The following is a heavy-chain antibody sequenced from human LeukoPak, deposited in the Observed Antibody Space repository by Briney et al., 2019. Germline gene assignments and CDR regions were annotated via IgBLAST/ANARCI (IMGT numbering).Heavy chain of an antibody. CDR1: GFSFNNFA. CDR3: ARIVDTAIDY. J-gene: IGHJ4*02. D-gene: IGHD5-18*01. Sequence: GGSLRLSCAASGFSFNNFAMHWVRQAPGKGLEWVAHISYDGSSRYNEDSVKGRFTISRDNAKNSLYLQMNSLRAEDTAVYYCARIVDTAIDYWGQGTLVTVSS. CDR2: ISYDGSSR. V-gene: IGHV3-30*04.